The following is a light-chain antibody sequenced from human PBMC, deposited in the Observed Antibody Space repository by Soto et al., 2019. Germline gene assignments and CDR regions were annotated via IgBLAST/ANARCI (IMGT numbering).Light chain of an antibody. J-gene: IGLJ1*01. CDR2: EVS. V-gene: IGLV2-14*01. CDR3: SSYTSSSTPCV. Sequence: QSALTEPASVSGSPGQSITISCTGTSSDVGGYNYVSWYQQHPGKAPKLMIYEVSNRPSGVSNRFSGSKSGNTASLTISGLQAEDDADYYCSSYTSSSTPCVFGTGTKVTVL. CDR1: SSDVGGYNY.